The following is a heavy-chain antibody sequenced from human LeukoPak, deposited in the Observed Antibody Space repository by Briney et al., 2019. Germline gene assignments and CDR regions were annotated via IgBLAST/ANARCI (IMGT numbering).Heavy chain of an antibody. J-gene: IGHJ5*02. Sequence: SETLSLTCAVSGGSISSTNWWSWVRQPPGEGLEWIGEIYHSGSTNYNPSLNSRVTISVYKSKNQFSLKLSSVTAADTAVYYCARGGYYGSGNDFRFDPWGQGTLVTVSS. V-gene: IGHV4-4*02. CDR3: ARGGYYGSGNDFRFDP. D-gene: IGHD3-10*01. CDR1: GGSISSTNW. CDR2: IYHSGST.